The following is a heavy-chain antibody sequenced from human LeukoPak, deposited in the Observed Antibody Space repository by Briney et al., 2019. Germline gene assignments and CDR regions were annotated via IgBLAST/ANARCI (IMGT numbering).Heavy chain of an antibody. Sequence: SETLSLTCTVSGVSISSYSLSWIRQPPGKGLEWISCIYYSGSTTYNPALKSRVTISVDTSKTQSSLKLSSVTAADTAVFYCARAVADFWSGQYYFDYWGQGTLVTVSS. V-gene: IGHV4-59*01. CDR2: IYYSGST. CDR1: GVSISSYS. D-gene: IGHD3-3*01. CDR3: ARAVADFWSGQYYFDY. J-gene: IGHJ4*02.